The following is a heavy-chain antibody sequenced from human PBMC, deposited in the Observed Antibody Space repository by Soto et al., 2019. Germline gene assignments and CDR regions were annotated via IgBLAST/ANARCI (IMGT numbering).Heavy chain of an antibody. V-gene: IGHV4-30-2*02. J-gene: IGHJ3*02. CDR2: IYHSGST. D-gene: IGHD3-16*01. CDR3: ARMITINAFDI. CDR1: GGSISSGGYS. Sequence: SETLSLTCAVSGGSISSGGYSWSWIRQPPGKGLEWIGYIYHSGSTYYNPSLKSRVTISVDTSKNQFSLKLSSVTAADTAVYYCARMITINAFDIWGQGTMVTVSS.